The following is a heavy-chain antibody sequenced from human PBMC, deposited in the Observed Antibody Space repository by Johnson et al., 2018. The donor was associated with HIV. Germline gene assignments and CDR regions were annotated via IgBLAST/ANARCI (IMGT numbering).Heavy chain of an antibody. V-gene: IGHV3-43D*03. CDR1: GFTFDDYA. J-gene: IGHJ3*02. D-gene: IGHD1-26*01. CDR3: AKDRKLRRGNGGWVENAFDI. Sequence: VQLVESGGVVVQPGGSLRLSCAASGFTFDDYAMHWVRQAPGQGLEWVALISWDGGCTYYADSLKGRFTISRGNSKNSLYLQMNSLRAEDTAWYYCAKDRKLRRGNGGWVENAFDIWGQGTMVTVSS. CDR2: ISWDGGCT.